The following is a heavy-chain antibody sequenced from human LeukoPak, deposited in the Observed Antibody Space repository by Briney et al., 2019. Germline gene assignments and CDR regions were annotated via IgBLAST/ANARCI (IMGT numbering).Heavy chain of an antibody. V-gene: IGHV3-48*03. Sequence: PGGSLRLSCAASGFTFNSYEMNWVRQAPGKGLEWVSYIGSSGRITHYADSVKGRFTISRGNAKKAVYLQMNSLRVEDSALYYCVREMATIRASRFDPWGQGTLVTVSS. CDR2: IGSSGRIT. CDR1: GFTFNSYE. D-gene: IGHD5-24*01. CDR3: VREMATIRASRFDP. J-gene: IGHJ5*02.